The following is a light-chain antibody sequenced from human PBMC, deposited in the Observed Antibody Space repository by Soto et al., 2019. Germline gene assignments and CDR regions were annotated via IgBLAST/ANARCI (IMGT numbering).Light chain of an antibody. CDR2: GAS. J-gene: IGKJ1*01. CDR1: QRGRSN. V-gene: IGKV3-15*01. CDR3: QQYNNWPRT. Sequence: EIVLTQSPATLSVSRGETATHSCRASQRGRSNLAWYQQKPGQTPRLLIYGASTRATGVPPRFSGSRSGTEFTLTISSLQSEDFAVYYCQQYNNWPRTFGQGTKVDIK.